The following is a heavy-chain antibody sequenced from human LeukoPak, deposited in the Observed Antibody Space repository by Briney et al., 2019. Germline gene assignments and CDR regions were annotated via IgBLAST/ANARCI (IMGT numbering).Heavy chain of an antibody. CDR2: IYPDDSDT. CDR1: GYTFSTYW. V-gene: IGHV5-51*01. D-gene: IGHD3-10*01. CDR3: ARVRITMVRGVIISNGFDI. Sequence: GESLKISCKGSGYTFSTYWIAWVRQMPGKGLEWMGLIYPDDSDTRNSPSFQGQVTVSADKSISTAYLQWSSLKASDTAMYYCARVRITMVRGVIISNGFDIWGQGTMVTVSS. J-gene: IGHJ3*02.